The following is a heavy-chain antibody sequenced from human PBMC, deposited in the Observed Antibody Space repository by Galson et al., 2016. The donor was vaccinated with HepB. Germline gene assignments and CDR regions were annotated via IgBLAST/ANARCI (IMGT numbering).Heavy chain of an antibody. J-gene: IGHJ3*02. V-gene: IGHV1-18*01. Sequence: SVKVSCKASGYTFTSYGISWVRQAPGQGLEWMGWISAYNGNTYYAQKLQGRVTITRDTSASTVYMELSSLRSEDTAVYYCAREHDIWTSYAFDIWGQGTMITVSS. CDR1: GYTFTSYG. CDR2: ISAYNGNT. CDR3: AREHDIWTSYAFDI. D-gene: IGHD3/OR15-3a*01.